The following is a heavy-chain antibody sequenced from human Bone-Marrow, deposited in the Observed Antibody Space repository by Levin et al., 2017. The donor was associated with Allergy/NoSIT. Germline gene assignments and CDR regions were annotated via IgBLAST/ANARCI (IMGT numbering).Heavy chain of an antibody. V-gene: IGHV1-69*04. D-gene: IGHD2-2*01. Sequence: SVKVSCKASTGTFSSSTITWVRQAPGQGLEWMGRIIPILNIANSAQRFHGRVTITADKATNTAYIELSSLTSEDTAGYYSARDSDAYASGNPSWGPATLDTVSS. CDR3: ARDSDAYASGNPS. CDR2: IIPILNIA. J-gene: IGHJ5*02. CDR1: TGTFSSST.